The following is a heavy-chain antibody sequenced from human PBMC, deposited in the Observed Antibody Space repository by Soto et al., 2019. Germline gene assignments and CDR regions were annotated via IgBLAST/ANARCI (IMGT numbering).Heavy chain of an antibody. CDR1: GYTFTSYY. CDR2: IIPSGGST. Sequence: ASVKVSCKASGYTFTSYYMHWVRQAPGQGLEWMGRIIPSGGSTSYAQKFQGRVTITGDASTSTAYMELSSLRSEDTAVYYCARDSYSSSWYNWFDPWGQGTLVTVSS. V-gene: IGHV1-46*01. J-gene: IGHJ5*02. CDR3: ARDSYSSSWYNWFDP. D-gene: IGHD6-13*01.